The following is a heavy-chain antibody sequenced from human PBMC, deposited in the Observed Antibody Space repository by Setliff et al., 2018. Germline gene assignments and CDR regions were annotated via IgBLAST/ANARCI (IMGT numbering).Heavy chain of an antibody. CDR1: GGSISSGSYY. Sequence: PSETLSLTCTVSGGSISSGSYYWSWIRQPAGKGLEWIGHFHTGGSTHYNRSLRSRVSISVDTSKNQFSLKLSSVTAAGTATYYCARAGPTVTFFRVLVISWWDPWGQGSLVTVS. J-gene: IGHJ5*02. CDR2: FHTGGST. CDR3: ARAGPTVTFFRVLVISWWDP. V-gene: IGHV4-61*09. D-gene: IGHD3-3*01.